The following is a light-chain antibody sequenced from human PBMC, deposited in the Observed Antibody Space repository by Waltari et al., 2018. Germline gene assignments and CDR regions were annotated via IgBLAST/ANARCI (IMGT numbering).Light chain of an antibody. CDR3: QQSYSTLLYT. J-gene: IGKJ2*01. Sequence: DIQMTQSPSSLSASVGDRVTITCRASQSISSYLNWYQQKPGKAPKLLIYAASSLQSGVPSRFSGSGSETDFTLTISSLQPEDFATYYCQQSYSTLLYTFGQGTKVEIK. V-gene: IGKV1-39*01. CDR1: QSISSY. CDR2: AAS.